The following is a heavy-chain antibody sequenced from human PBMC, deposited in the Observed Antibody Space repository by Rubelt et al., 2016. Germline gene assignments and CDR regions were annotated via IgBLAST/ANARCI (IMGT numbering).Heavy chain of an antibody. Sequence: QVQLVQSGAEVKKPGSSVKVSCKASGGTFSSYAISWVRQAPGQGLEWMGRIIPILGIANDAQKVQGRVTITADKSTSTAYMERSSLRSEDTAVYYCARDGYNDIWGFFDYWGQGTLVTVSS. D-gene: IGHD5-24*01. V-gene: IGHV1-69*04. CDR2: IIPILGIA. CDR1: GGTFSSYA. CDR3: ARDGYNDIWGFFDY. J-gene: IGHJ4*02.